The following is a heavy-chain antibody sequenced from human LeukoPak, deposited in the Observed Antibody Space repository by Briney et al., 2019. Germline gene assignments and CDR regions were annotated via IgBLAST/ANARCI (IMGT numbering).Heavy chain of an antibody. CDR2: INGGNGNT. CDR1: GYTFTSYA. Sequence: GASVKVSCKASGYTFTSYAMHWVRQAPGQRLEWMGWINGGNGNTKYSQKLQGRVTITRDTSASTAYMELRSPRSEDTAVFYCARGPPRLNWFDPWGQGTLVTVSS. V-gene: IGHV1-3*01. CDR3: ARGPPRLNWFDP. D-gene: IGHD6-25*01. J-gene: IGHJ5*02.